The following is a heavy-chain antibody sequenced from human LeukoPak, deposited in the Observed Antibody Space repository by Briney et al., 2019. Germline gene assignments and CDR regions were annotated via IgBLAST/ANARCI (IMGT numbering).Heavy chain of an antibody. J-gene: IGHJ4*02. V-gene: IGHV3-48*03. CDR1: GFTFSSYE. D-gene: IGHD6-19*01. CDR3: ARESRSSGWDYFDY. Sequence: PGGSLRLSCAASGFTFSSYEMNWVRHAPGKGLEWVSYISSSGSTIYYADSVKGRFTISRDNAKDSLYLQMNSLGAEDTAVYYCARESRSSGWDYFDYWGQGTPVTVSS. CDR2: ISSSGSTI.